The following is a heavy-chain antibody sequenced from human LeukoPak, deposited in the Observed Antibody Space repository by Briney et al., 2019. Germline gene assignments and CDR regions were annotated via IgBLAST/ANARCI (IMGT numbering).Heavy chain of an antibody. J-gene: IGHJ6*02. D-gene: IGHD2-2*01. CDR3: AKEEVVPAAAPPYYYYYGMDV. Sequence: PGGSLRLSYAASGFTFDDYAMHWVRQAPGKGLEWVSSISWNSGSIGYADSVKGRFTISRDNAKNSLYLQMNSLRAEDTALYYCAKEEVVPAAAPPYYYYYGMDVWGQGTTVTVSS. CDR1: GFTFDDYA. CDR2: ISWNSGSI. V-gene: IGHV3-9*01.